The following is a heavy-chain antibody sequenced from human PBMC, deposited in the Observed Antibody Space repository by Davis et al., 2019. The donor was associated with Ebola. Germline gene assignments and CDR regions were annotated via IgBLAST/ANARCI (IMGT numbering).Heavy chain of an antibody. J-gene: IGHJ4*02. V-gene: IGHV4-39*07. CDR1: GGPISSGSYY. CDR3: ARGLYPWELDY. D-gene: IGHD1-1*01. CDR2: INHSGST. Sequence: SETLSLTCTVSGGPISSGSYYWGWIRQPPGTGLEWIGEINHSGSTNYNPSLKSRVTISVDTSKNQFSLKLSSVTAADTAVYYCARGLYPWELDYWGQGTLVTVSS.